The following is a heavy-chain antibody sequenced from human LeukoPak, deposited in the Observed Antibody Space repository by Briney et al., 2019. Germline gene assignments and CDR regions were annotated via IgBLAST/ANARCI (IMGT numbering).Heavy chain of an antibody. D-gene: IGHD1-14*01. CDR1: GGSFSGYY. CDR3: ARGSPVSGWIDY. CDR2: INHSGST. V-gene: IGHV4-34*01. Sequence: PSETLSLTCTVYGGSFSGYYWSWIRQPPGKGLEWIGEINHSGSTNYNPPLKSRVTISVDTSKNQFSLKLSSVTAADTAVYYCARGSPVSGWIDYWGQGTLVTVSS. J-gene: IGHJ4*02.